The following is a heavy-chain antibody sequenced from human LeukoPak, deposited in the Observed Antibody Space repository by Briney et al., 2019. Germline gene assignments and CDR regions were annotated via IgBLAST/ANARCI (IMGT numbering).Heavy chain of an antibody. V-gene: IGHV4-39*07. J-gene: IGHJ5*02. CDR3: ARDSSGWFHWFDP. D-gene: IGHD6-19*01. CDR1: GGSISSSRYY. CDR2: IYYTGST. Sequence: PSETLSLTCTVSGGSISSSRYYWGWIRQPPGKGLEWIGTIYYTGSTYYNPSLKSRVTISVDTSKNQFSLKLSSVTAADTAVYYCARDSSGWFHWFDPWGQGTLVTVSS.